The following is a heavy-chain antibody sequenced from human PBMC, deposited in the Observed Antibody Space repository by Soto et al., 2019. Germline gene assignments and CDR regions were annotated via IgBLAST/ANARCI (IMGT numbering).Heavy chain of an antibody. Sequence: GGSLRLSCAASGFTFSSYSMNWVRQAPGKGLEWVSSISSSSSYIYYADSVKGRFTISRDNAKNSLYLQMNSLRAEDTAVYYCARGGPYDFWAEGASMDVWGKGTTVTVSS. CDR2: ISSSSSYI. J-gene: IGHJ6*03. CDR1: GFTFSSYS. CDR3: ARGGPYDFWAEGASMDV. V-gene: IGHV3-21*01. D-gene: IGHD3-3*01.